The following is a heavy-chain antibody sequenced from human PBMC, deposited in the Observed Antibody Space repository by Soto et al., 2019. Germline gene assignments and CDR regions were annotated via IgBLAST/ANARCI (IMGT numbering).Heavy chain of an antibody. CDR2: IYTSGST. D-gene: IGHD1-26*01. CDR3: ARTVGAAYYFDS. CDR1: GDSLTKYY. V-gene: IGHV4-4*07. Sequence: QVQLQESGPGLVKPSETLALTCTVSGDSLTKYYWSWLRLPAGKGLEWLGRIYTSGSTNYNPSLKSRVTMSIDTSNTHLSLKLKSVTAADTAVDYCARTVGAAYYFDSWGQGAQVTVSS. J-gene: IGHJ4*02.